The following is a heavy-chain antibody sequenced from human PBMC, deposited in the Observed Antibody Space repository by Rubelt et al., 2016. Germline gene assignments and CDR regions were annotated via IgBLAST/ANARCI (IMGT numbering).Heavy chain of an antibody. Sequence: QVQLQQWGAGLLKPSETLSLTCAVYGGSFSRYYWNWIRQPPGKGLEWIGEINHSGRTNYNPSLKSRVIISVDTSKNQFSLKLSSVTAADTAVYYCARELQGYDYWGQGTLVTVSS. J-gene: IGHJ4*02. CDR1: GGSFSRYY. CDR2: INHSGRT. V-gene: IGHV4-34*01. CDR3: ARELQGYDY. D-gene: IGHD4-11*01.